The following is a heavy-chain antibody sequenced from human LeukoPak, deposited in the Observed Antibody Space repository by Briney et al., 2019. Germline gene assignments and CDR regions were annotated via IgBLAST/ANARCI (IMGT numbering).Heavy chain of an antibody. CDR2: IYYSGST. CDR1: GGPIRHGCYY. J-gene: IGHJ4*02. D-gene: IGHD5-24*01. V-gene: IGHV4-30-4*08. CDR3: ARALRWLQLPGY. Sequence: PSENLSPTRPFPGGPIRHGCYYLSWIRQPPGKGLEWIGYIYYSGSTYYNPSLKSRVTISVDTSKNQFSLKLSSVTAADTAVYYCARALRWLQLPGYWGQGTLVTVSS.